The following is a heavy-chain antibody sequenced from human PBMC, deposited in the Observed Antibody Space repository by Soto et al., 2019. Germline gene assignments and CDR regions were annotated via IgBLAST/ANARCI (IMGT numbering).Heavy chain of an antibody. J-gene: IGHJ4*02. Sequence: QVQLVESGGGVVQPGRSLRLSCAGSGFTVSTYGMHWVRQAPGKGLEWVAVISRDGGTKYYADSVKGRFTISRDNSRNTLFLEMNSLRGDDMAVYYCTGEVASGYWGQGTLVPVSS. CDR1: GFTVSTYG. V-gene: IGHV3-30*03. CDR3: TGEVASGY. CDR2: ISRDGGTK. D-gene: IGHD2-8*02.